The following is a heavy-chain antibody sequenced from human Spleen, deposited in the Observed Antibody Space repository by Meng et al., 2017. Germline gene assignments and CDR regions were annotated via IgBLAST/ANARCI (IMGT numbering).Heavy chain of an antibody. Sequence: GESLKISCAASGFAFDDYAMHWVRQAPGKGLEWVSLISWDGGNTYYADSVKGRFTISRDNAKNSLYLQMNSLRAEDTAVYYCARHYYDSSGYPYWYFDLCGRAIL. CDR2: ISWDGGNT. CDR1: GFAFDDYA. J-gene: IGHJ2*01. V-gene: IGHV3-43D*03. D-gene: IGHD3-22*01. CDR3: ARHYYDSSGYPYWYFDL.